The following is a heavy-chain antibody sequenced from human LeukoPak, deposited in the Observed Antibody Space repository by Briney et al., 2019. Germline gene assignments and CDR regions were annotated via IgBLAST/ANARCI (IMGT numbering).Heavy chain of an antibody. CDR3: ANEGHSDSSGYPYYFDN. D-gene: IGHD3-22*01. Sequence: GGSLRLSCAASGFTFSSYAMSWVRQAPGKGLEWVSAISDSGRSIYYADSVKGRFTISRDNSKNTLYLQMNSLRGEDTAVYYCANEGHSDSSGYPYYFDNWGQGTLVTVSS. CDR1: GFTFSSYA. J-gene: IGHJ4*02. V-gene: IGHV3-23*01. CDR2: ISDSGRSI.